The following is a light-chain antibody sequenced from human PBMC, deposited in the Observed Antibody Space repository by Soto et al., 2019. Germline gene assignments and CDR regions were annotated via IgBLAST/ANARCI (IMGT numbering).Light chain of an antibody. CDR2: AAS. CDR3: HQSYRIPWT. CDR1: QTILSY. J-gene: IGKJ1*01. Sequence: DIRMTQSPSSLSASVGDRVTITCRASQTILSYLNWYQQKPGQAPKVLIYAASTLQSGVPSRFSGSGSGTDFTLTISSLQPEDFGTYYCHQSYRIPWTFGQGTKVEIK. V-gene: IGKV1-39*01.